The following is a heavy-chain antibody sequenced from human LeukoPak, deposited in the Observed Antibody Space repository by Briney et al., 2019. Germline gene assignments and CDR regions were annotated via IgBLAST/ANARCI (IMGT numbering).Heavy chain of an antibody. Sequence: GGSLRLSCAASGFTFDDYGMSWVRQAPGKGLEWVSGINWNGGSTGYADSVKGRFTVSRDNAKNSLYLQMNSLRAEDTALYYCAGDRYYYGSGNAFDIWGQGTMVTVSS. V-gene: IGHV3-20*04. CDR2: INWNGGST. J-gene: IGHJ3*02. D-gene: IGHD3-10*01. CDR3: AGDRYYYGSGNAFDI. CDR1: GFTFDDYG.